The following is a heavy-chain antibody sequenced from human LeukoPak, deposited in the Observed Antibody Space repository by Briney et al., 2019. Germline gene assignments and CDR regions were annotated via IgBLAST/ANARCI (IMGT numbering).Heavy chain of an antibody. CDR2: INTNTGNP. J-gene: IGHJ4*02. CDR1: GYTFTKYA. D-gene: IGHD6-19*01. Sequence: ASVKVSCEASGYTFTKYAMNWVRQAPGQGLEWMGWINTNTGNPTYAQGFTGRFVFSLDTSVTTASLQISSLKAEDTAVYYCARLSSGWTIDYWGQGTLVTVSS. CDR3: ARLSSGWTIDY. V-gene: IGHV7-4-1*02.